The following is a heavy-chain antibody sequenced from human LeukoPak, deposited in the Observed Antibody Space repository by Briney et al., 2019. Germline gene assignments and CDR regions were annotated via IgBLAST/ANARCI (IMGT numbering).Heavy chain of an antibody. V-gene: IGHV3-23*01. D-gene: IGHD6-13*01. J-gene: IGHJ4*02. CDR3: AKIREEIGSSWAFDY. Sequence: GGSLRLSCAASGFTFSSFGMNWIRQVPGKGLEWVASISGSGGRINYADSVKGRFTISRDFFKNTLDLQMNSLRAEDTAVYYCAKIREEIGSSWAFDYWGQGTLVTVSS. CDR2: ISGSGGRI. CDR1: GFTFSSFG.